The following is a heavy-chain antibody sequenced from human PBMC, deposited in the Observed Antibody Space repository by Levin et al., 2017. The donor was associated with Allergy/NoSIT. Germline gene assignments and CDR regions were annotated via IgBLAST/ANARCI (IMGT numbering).Heavy chain of an antibody. CDR1: GFIFSSYG. D-gene: IGHD3-10*01. J-gene: IGHJ4*02. CDR3: AKDRADYGSGSLFDY. V-gene: IGHV3-23*01. Sequence: GGSLRLSCAASGFIFSSYGMSWVRQAPGKGMEWVSSFTGGGGSTYYADSVKGRFTISRDNSKNTVYLQMNSLRAEDTAVYYCAKDRADYGSGSLFDYWGQGTLVTVSS. CDR2: FTGGGGST.